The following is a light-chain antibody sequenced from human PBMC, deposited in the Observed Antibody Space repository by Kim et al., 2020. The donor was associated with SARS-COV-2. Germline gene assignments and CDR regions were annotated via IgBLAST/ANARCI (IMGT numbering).Light chain of an antibody. J-gene: IGKJ4*01. V-gene: IGKV3-15*01. Sequence: SASPGEGAPLPCRAGQTLSTTLAWYQQKPGRTPSLLIYGASTRASGIPARFSGSGSGTEFTLTITSLQSEDFAVYYCQQYNDGEVTFGGGTKLEI. CDR1: QTLSTT. CDR3: QQYNDGEVT. CDR2: GAS.